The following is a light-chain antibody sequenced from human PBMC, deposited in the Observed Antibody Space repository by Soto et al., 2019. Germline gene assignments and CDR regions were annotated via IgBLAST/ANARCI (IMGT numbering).Light chain of an antibody. Sequence: QSALTQPASVSGSPGQSITISCTGTSRDIGTYYYVSWYQHHPGKAPKVIIHDVSTRPSGVSDRFSGSKSNNTASLTISGLQPDDEADYCCSSYTISNTLVFGGGTKLTVL. V-gene: IGLV2-14*03. CDR1: SRDIGTYYY. J-gene: IGLJ3*02. CDR2: DVS. CDR3: SSYTISNTLV.